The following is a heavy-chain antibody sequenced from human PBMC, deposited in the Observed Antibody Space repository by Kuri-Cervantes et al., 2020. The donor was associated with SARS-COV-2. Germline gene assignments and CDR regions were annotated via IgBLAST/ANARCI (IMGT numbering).Heavy chain of an antibody. Sequence: SLKISCAASGFTFDDYAMHWVRQAPGKGLEWVSGISWNSGSIGYADPVKGRFTISRDNAKNSLYLQMNSLRAEDTAVYYCARELLWFGESCFDYWGQGTLVTVSS. CDR3: ARELLWFGESCFDY. D-gene: IGHD3-10*01. CDR1: GFTFDDYA. J-gene: IGHJ4*02. CDR2: ISWNSGSI. V-gene: IGHV3-9*01.